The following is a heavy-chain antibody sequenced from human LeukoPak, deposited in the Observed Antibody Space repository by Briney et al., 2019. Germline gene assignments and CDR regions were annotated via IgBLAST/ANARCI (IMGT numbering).Heavy chain of an antibody. D-gene: IGHD4-17*01. Sequence: SQTLSLTCTVSGGSISSGDYYWSWIRQPPGKGLEWIGYIYYSGSTYYNPSPKSRVTISVDTSKNQLSLKLSSVTAADTAVYYRARQYDYGDYVQLIDYWGQGTLVTVSS. CDR1: GGSISSGDYY. V-gene: IGHV4-30-4*08. CDR3: ARQYDYGDYVQLIDY. CDR2: IYYSGST. J-gene: IGHJ4*02.